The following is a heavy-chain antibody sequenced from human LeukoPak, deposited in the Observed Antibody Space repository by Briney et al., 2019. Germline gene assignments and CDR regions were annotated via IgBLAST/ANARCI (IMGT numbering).Heavy chain of an antibody. V-gene: IGHV3-21*01. CDR2: ISSSSTYI. CDR3: ARDADDFDLY. D-gene: IGHD2-21*02. CDR1: RFTFSSYS. J-gene: IGHJ4*02. Sequence: GGSLRLSCAASRFTFSSYSMNWVRQAPGKGLEWVSSISSSSTYIYYADSVKGRFTISRDNAKNSLYLQMNSLRAEDTAVYYCARDADDFDLYWGQGTLVTVSS.